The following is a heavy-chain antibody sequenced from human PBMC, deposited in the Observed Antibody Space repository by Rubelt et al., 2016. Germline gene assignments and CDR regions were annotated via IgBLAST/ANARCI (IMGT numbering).Heavy chain of an antibody. D-gene: IGHD3-3*01. CDR3: ARHFDFWSGYPLSHFDC. CDR2: IYYSGSP. CDR1: GGSISSSSYY. J-gene: IGHJ4*02. Sequence: QLQLQESGPGLVKPSETLSLTCTVSGGSISSSSYYWGWIRQPPGKGLEWIGSIYYSGSPYYNPSPKGRVTMSTDPSKNQCALKLSYVTAADTAVYYCARHFDFWSGYPLSHFDCWGQGTLVTVSS. V-gene: IGHV4-39*01.